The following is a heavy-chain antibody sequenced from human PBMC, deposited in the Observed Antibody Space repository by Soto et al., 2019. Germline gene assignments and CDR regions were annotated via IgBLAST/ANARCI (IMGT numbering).Heavy chain of an antibody. CDR1: GGTFSSYT. J-gene: IGHJ4*02. D-gene: IGHD6-13*01. Sequence: QVQLVQSGAEVKKPGSSVKVSCKASGGTFSSYTISWVRQAPGQGLEWMGRIITILGIANYAQKFQGRVTITADKSTSTAYMELSSLRSEDTAVYYCARGRSGIAAAGDYWGQGTLVTVSS. CDR2: IITILGIA. CDR3: ARGRSGIAAAGDY. V-gene: IGHV1-69*02.